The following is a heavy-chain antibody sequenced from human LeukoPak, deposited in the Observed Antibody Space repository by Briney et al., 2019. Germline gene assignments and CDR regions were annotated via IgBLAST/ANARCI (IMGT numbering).Heavy chain of an antibody. CDR3: ARGGYGDRIDY. CDR1: GYTFIRYY. Sequence: ASVTVSCKASGYTFIRYYMHWVRQAPGQGLEWMGIIKPSGGSTSYAQKFQGRVTMTRDTSTSTVYMELSRLRSEDTAVYYCARGGYGDRIDYWGQGTLVSVSS. D-gene: IGHD4-17*01. CDR2: IKPSGGST. V-gene: IGHV1-46*01. J-gene: IGHJ4*02.